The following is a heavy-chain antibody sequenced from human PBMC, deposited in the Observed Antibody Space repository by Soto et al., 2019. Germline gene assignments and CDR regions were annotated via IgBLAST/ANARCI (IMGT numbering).Heavy chain of an antibody. V-gene: IGHV3-53*01. J-gene: IGHJ4*02. CDR1: GFTVSDHY. CDR3: ARGGDYFDSSDHHYPFYFDL. D-gene: IGHD3-22*01. CDR2: IYSGGDK. Sequence: GGSLRLSCVASGFTVSDHYMSWVRQAPGQGLEWVSVIYSGGDKFYRDSVRGRFTIFRDPSKDTVYPQMNNLRVEDTAAYYCARGGDYFDSSDHHYPFYFDLWGRGTLVTVSS.